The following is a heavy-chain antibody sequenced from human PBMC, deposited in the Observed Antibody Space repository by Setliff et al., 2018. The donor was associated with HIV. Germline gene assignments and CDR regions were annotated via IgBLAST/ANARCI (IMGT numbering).Heavy chain of an antibody. CDR2: IYYSGST. V-gene: IGHV4-59*11. D-gene: IGHD1-26*01. CDR1: GGSISSHY. CDR3: ARGRNSGSYFRYYYYGMDV. J-gene: IGHJ6*02. Sequence: SSETLSLTCTVSGGSISSHYWSWIRQPPGKGLEWIGSIYYSGSTNYNPSLKSRVTISVDTSKNQFSLKLSSVTAADTAVYYCARGRNSGSYFRYYYYGMDVWGQGTTVTVS.